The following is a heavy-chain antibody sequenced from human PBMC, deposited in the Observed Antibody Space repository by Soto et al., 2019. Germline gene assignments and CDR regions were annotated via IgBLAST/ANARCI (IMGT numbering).Heavy chain of an antibody. J-gene: IGHJ6*02. V-gene: IGHV4-61*01. CDR3: GGTTVTKYYYGMDV. CDR2: IYYSGST. Sequence: PSETLSLTCTVSGGSVSSGSYYWGWIRQPPGKGLDWIGYIYYSGSTNYIPSLKSRVTISVDTSKNQFSLKLSSVTAADTAVYYCGGTTVTKYYYGMDVWGQGTTVTVSS. CDR1: GGSVSSGSYY. D-gene: IGHD4-4*01.